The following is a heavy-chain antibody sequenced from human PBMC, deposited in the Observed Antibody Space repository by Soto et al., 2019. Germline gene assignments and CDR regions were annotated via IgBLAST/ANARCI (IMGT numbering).Heavy chain of an antibody. CDR3: ARGPSVWGSYRYGWFDP. D-gene: IGHD3-16*02. Sequence: QVQLVQSGAEVKKPGSSVKVSCKASGGTFSSSAISWVRQAPGQGLEWMGGITPILGTTKYAQKFQDRVTIHADESTGTDYMDLSSLRSDDTAVYYCARGPSVWGSYRYGWFDPWGQGTLLTVSS. V-gene: IGHV1-69*11. CDR2: ITPILGTT. J-gene: IGHJ5*02. CDR1: GGTFSSSA.